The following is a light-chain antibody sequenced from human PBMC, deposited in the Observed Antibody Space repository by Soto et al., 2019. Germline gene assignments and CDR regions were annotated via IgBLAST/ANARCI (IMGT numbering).Light chain of an antibody. CDR1: QSVSTY. CDR2: GAS. V-gene: IGKV3-20*01. CDR3: QQYVSSPYT. J-gene: IGKJ2*01. Sequence: EIVLTQSPGTLSLSPGERPTLSCRASQSVSTYLAWYQHKPGQAPRLLIFGASSRATGIPDRFSGSGSGTDFTLTIRRLEPEDFAVYYCQQYVSSPYTFGQGTKLEI.